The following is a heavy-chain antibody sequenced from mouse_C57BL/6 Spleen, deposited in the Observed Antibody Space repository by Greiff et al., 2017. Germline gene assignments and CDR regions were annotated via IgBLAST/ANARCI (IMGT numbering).Heavy chain of an antibody. V-gene: IGHV1-15*01. D-gene: IGHD1-1*01. CDR1: GYTFTDYE. Sequence: VQLQQSGAELVRPGASVTLSCKASGYTFTDYEMHWVKQTPVHGLEWIGAIDPETGGTAYNQKFKGKAILTAAKSSSTAYMELRSLTSEDSAVYYCTRPGNYGRDYWGQGTTLTVSS. J-gene: IGHJ2*01. CDR2: IDPETGGT. CDR3: TRPGNYGRDY.